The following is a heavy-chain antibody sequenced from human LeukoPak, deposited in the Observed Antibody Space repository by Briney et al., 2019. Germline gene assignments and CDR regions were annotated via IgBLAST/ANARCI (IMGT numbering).Heavy chain of an antibody. Sequence: GGSLRLSCAASGFTFSSYGMHWVRQAPGRGLEWVAVISYDGSNKYYADSVKGRFTISRDNSKNTLYLQMNSLRAEDTAVYYCAKAPYSSSQRAYFAYWGQGTLVTVSS. CDR2: ISYDGSNK. V-gene: IGHV3-30*18. CDR1: GFTFSSYG. D-gene: IGHD6-13*01. J-gene: IGHJ4*02. CDR3: AKAPYSSSQRAYFAY.